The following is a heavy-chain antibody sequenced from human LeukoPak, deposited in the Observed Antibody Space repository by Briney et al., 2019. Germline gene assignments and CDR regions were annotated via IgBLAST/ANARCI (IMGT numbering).Heavy chain of an antibody. CDR3: ARVVPPLYYFDY. CDR2: TKHDGSEE. Sequence: TGGSLRLSCAASGFTLSSSWMSWVRQAPGKGLEWVANTKHDGSEEYYVDSVKGQFTISRDNAKSSLYLQFNSLRAEDTAVYFCARVVPPLYYFDYWGQGTLVTVSS. J-gene: IGHJ4*02. D-gene: IGHD3-10*01. CDR1: GFTLSSSW. V-gene: IGHV3-7*01.